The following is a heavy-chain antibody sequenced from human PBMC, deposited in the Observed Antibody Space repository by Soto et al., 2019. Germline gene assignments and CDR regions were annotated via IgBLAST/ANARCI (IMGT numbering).Heavy chain of an antibody. D-gene: IGHD6-6*01. Sequence: GASVKVSCKASGYTFTSYDINWVRQATGQGLEWMGWMNPNSGNTGYSHKFQGRVSMTRNTSISTAYMELSSLRSEDTAVYYCASSRSSSSPGNFDYWGRGSLVTVSS. V-gene: IGHV1-8*01. CDR1: GYTFTSYD. CDR2: MNPNSGNT. J-gene: IGHJ4*02. CDR3: ASSRSSSSPGNFDY.